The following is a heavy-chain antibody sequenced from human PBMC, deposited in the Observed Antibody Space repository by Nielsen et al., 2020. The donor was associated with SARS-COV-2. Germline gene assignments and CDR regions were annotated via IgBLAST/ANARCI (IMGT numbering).Heavy chain of an antibody. J-gene: IGHJ6*03. V-gene: IGHV3-9*01. CDR3: AKEGIVVVPAAIDYYYYYYMDV. Sequence: SLKISCAASGFTFDDYAMHWVRQAPGKGLEWVSGISWNSGSIGYADSVKGRFTISRDNAKNSLYLQMNSLRAEDTAVYYCAKEGIVVVPAAIDYYYYYYMDVWGKGTTVTVSS. CDR2: ISWNSGSI. CDR1: GFTFDDYA. D-gene: IGHD2-2*01.